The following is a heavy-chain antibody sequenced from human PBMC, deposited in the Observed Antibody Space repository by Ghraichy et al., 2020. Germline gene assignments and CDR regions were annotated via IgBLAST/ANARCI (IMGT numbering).Heavy chain of an antibody. Sequence: SETLSLTCTVSGGSISSYYWSWIRQPPGKGLEWIGYIYYSGSTNYNPSLKSRVTISVDTSKNQFSLKLSSVTAADTAVYYCARDREVVVAANAYYYGMDVWGQGTTVTVSS. J-gene: IGHJ6*02. V-gene: IGHV4-59*01. CDR2: IYYSGST. CDR3: ARDREVVVAANAYYYGMDV. D-gene: IGHD2-15*01. CDR1: GGSISSYY.